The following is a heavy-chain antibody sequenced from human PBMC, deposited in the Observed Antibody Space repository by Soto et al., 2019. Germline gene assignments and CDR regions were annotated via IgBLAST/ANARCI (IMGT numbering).Heavy chain of an antibody. CDR2: INAANGDT. Sequence: QVQLVQSGAELKNPGASVKVSCKASGYIFTNFPIHWVRQAPGQRIEWMGWINAANGDTGYSQKCQGRVTVTRDTSASIVYMEMSSLISEDTAVYYCARKNYSGSGCYYFDYWGQGNPVTVSS. V-gene: IGHV1-3*01. CDR3: ARKNYSGSGCYYFDY. CDR1: GYIFTNFP. J-gene: IGHJ4*02. D-gene: IGHD3-10*01.